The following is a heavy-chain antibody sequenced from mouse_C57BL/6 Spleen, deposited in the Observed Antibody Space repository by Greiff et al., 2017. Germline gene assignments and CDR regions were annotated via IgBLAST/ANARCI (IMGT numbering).Heavy chain of an antibody. Sequence: QVQLQQSGAELVKPGASVKISCKASGYAFSSYWMNWVKQRPGKGLAWIGQIYPGDGDPNYNGKFKGKATLTADKSSSTAYMQLSSLTSEDSAVYFCAREWANWDRDFDYWGQGTTLTVSS. V-gene: IGHV1-80*01. J-gene: IGHJ2*01. CDR1: GYAFSSYW. CDR3: AREWANWDRDFDY. CDR2: IYPGDGDP. D-gene: IGHD4-1*01.